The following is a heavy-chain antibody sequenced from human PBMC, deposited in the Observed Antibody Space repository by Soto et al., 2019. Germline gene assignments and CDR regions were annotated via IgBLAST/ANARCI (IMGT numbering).Heavy chain of an antibody. D-gene: IGHD2-21*02. Sequence: GESLKISCKGSGYSFTSYWIVWVRQMPGKGLEWMGIIYPGDSDTRYSPSFQGQVTISADKSISTAYLQWSSLKASDTAMYYCATRIYCGGDCYSWFDPWGQGTLVTVSS. CDR1: GYSFTSYW. CDR3: ATRIYCGGDCYSWFDP. CDR2: IYPGDSDT. J-gene: IGHJ5*02. V-gene: IGHV5-51*01.